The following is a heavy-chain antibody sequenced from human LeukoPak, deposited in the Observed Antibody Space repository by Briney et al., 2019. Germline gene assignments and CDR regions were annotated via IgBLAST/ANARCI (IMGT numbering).Heavy chain of an antibody. CDR1: GYSLTELS. V-gene: IGHV1-24*01. CDR2: FDPEYQKT. D-gene: IGHD1-26*01. CDR3: ASRPSGSYLDDAFDI. Sequence: ASVKVSCKLSGYSLTELSIHWVRQAPGKGLEWMGGFDPEYQKTIYAERFQDRVTLTEDTSTDTAYMELSSLRSDDTAVYYCASRPSGSYLDDAFDIWGQGTMVTVSS. J-gene: IGHJ3*02.